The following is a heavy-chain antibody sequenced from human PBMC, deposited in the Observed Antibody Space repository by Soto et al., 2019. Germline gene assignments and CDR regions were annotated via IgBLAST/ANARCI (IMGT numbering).Heavy chain of an antibody. Sequence: QVQLVESGGGVVQPGRSLRLSCEASGFTFSSYAMHWVRQAPGKGLEWVAVISYDGSNKYYADSVKGRFTISRDNSKNTLYLQMNSLRAEDTAVYYCADSSPAFDYWGQGTLVTVSS. D-gene: IGHD6-6*01. CDR2: ISYDGSNK. J-gene: IGHJ4*02. CDR3: ADSSPAFDY. V-gene: IGHV3-30-3*01. CDR1: GFTFSSYA.